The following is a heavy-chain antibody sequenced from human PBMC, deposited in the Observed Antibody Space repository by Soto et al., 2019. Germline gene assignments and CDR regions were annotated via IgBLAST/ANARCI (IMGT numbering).Heavy chain of an antibody. CDR3: VGGQYYFDY. D-gene: IGHD3-10*01. V-gene: IGHV3-30*03. CDR1: GFPFTSYG. Sequence: QVQLVESGGGVVQPGRSLRLSCAASGFPFTSYGMHWVREGPDKGLEWVAIISYDGSDKYYADSMKGRFTIPRDNSKNTLDLQMKSLRPEDTALYYCVGGQYYFDYRGQGTLVIVSS. J-gene: IGHJ4*02. CDR2: ISYDGSDK.